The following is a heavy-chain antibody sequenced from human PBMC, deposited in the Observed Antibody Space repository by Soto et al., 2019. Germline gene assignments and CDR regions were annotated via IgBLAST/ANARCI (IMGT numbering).Heavy chain of an antibody. CDR2: ISAYNGNT. D-gene: IGHD2-15*01. J-gene: IGHJ6*02. CDR1: GGSFSRLA. CDR3: ASYCSGGSCYLDDYYYYGMDV. Sequence: APVQVSYRASGGSFSRLAFSWVRQAPGQGLEWMGWISAYNGNTNYAQKLQGRVTMTTDTSTSTAYMELRSLRSDDTAVYYCASYCSGGSCYLDDYYYYGMDVWGQGTTVTVSS. V-gene: IGHV1-18*01.